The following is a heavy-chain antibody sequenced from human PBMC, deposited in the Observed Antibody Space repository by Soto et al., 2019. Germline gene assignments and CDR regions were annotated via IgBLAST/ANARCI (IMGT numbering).Heavy chain of an antibody. CDR3: ARGGGYSYGVDY. CDR2: XXXXGXX. J-gene: IGHJ4*02. CDR1: GGSFSGYY. D-gene: IGHD5-18*01. Sequence: SETLSLTCAVYGGSFSGYYWSWIRQPPGKGLEXXGXXXXXGXXXYNPSLKSRVTISVDTSKNQFSLKLSSVTAADTAVYYCARGGGYSYGVDYWGQGNLVTVS. V-gene: IGHV4-34*01.